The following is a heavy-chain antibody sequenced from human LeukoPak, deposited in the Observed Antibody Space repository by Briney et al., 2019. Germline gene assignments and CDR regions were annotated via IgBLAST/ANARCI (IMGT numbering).Heavy chain of an antibody. J-gene: IGHJ4*02. CDR3: ARGWLSRDGFDY. CDR1: GFTLGTYA. D-gene: IGHD5-24*01. CDR2: ISPSDGST. Sequence: GGSLRLSCAASGFTLGTYAMTWVRQAPEKGLEWVSSISPSDGSTFYADSVKGRLTISRDTSKNTLYLQMNSLRADDTAVYYCARGWLSRDGFDYWGQGTLVTVSS. V-gene: IGHV3-23*01.